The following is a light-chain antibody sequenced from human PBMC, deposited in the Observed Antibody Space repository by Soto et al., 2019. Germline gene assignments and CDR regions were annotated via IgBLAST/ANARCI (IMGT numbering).Light chain of an antibody. CDR1: QSVSSSY. V-gene: IGKV3-20*01. CDR2: GAS. CDR3: QQLNSYPRT. Sequence: EIVLTQSPGTLSLSPGEGATLSCRASQSVSSSYLAWYQQKPGQAPRLLIYGASSRATGIPDRFSGSGSGTDFTLTIIRLEPEDFATYYCQQLNSYPRTFGQGTRLEI. J-gene: IGKJ5*01.